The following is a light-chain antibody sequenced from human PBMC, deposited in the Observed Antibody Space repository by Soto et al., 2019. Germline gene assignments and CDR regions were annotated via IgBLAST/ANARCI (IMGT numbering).Light chain of an antibody. CDR1: SSDIGAYNF. J-gene: IGLJ2*01. CDR2: DVS. V-gene: IGLV2-14*03. CDR3: ASHTTVSTAV. Sequence: QSALTQPASVSGSPGQSITISCAGTSSDIGAYNFVSWYQQHPGKGPKIIIFDVSNRPSGVSNRFSGSKSGNTASLTISGLQPEDEADYYCASHTTVSTAVFGGGTKLTVL.